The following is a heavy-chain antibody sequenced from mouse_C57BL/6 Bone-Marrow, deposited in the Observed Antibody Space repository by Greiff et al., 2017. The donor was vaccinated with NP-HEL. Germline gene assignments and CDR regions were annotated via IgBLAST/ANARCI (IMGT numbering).Heavy chain of an antibody. CDR1: GFTFSDYG. Sequence: DVMLVESGGGLVKPGGSLKLSCAATGFTFSDYGMHWVRQAPEKGLEWVAYISSGSSTIYYADTVKGRFTISRDNAKNTLFLQMTSLRSEDTAMYYCARPYYYGSSLFDYWGQGTTLTVSS. CDR3: ARPYYYGSSLFDY. V-gene: IGHV5-17*01. J-gene: IGHJ2*01. CDR2: ISSGSSTI. D-gene: IGHD1-1*01.